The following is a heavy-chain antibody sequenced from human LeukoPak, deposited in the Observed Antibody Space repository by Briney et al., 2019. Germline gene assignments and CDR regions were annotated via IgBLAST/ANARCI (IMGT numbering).Heavy chain of an antibody. CDR1: GYTFTSYG. J-gene: IGHJ4*02. CDR2: IIPILGIA. V-gene: IGHV1-69*04. D-gene: IGHD2-2*01. CDR3: ARDLTETINIVVVPAAIGY. Sequence: GASVKVSCKASGYTFTSYGISWVRQAPGQGLEWMGRIIPILGIANYAQKFQGRVTITADKSTSTAYMELSSLRSEDTAVYYCARDLTETINIVVVPAAIGYWGQGTLVTVSS.